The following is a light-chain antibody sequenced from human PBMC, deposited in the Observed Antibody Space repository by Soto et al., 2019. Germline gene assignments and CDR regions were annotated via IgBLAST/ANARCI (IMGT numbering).Light chain of an antibody. Sequence: DIQMTQSPSSVSASIGDRVTITCRASRDISNSLAWYQQTPRKAPKLLLRGASSLHRGVPSRFSGGGAGTEFTLTISSLQPEDFATYYCQQTSAFPRTFGQGTKVDVK. CDR3: QQTSAFPRT. V-gene: IGKV1-12*01. J-gene: IGKJ1*01. CDR2: GAS. CDR1: RDISNS.